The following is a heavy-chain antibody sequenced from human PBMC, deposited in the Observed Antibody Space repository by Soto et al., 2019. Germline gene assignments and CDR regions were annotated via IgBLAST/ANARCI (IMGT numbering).Heavy chain of an antibody. V-gene: IGHV1-8*01. CDR3: ALLGGGGDDFDI. Sequence: ASVKVSCKASGYTFTSYDINWVRQATGQGLEWMGWMNPNSGNTGYAQKLQGRVTMTRNTSISTAYMELSSLRSEDTAVYCCALLGGGGDDFDIWGEGRMVTVSS. J-gene: IGHJ3*02. CDR2: MNPNSGNT. CDR1: GYTFTSYD. D-gene: IGHD1-26*01.